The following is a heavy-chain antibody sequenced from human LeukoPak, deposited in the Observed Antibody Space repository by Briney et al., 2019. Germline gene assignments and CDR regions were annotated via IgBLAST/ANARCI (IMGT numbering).Heavy chain of an antibody. J-gene: IGHJ4*02. CDR1: GGSISSYY. D-gene: IGHD3-22*01. Sequence: PSETLSLTSTVPGGSISSYYWSWIRQPAGKGLEWIGRIYTSGSTNYNPSLKSRVTMSVDTSKNQFSLKLSSVTAADTAVYYCARGGYYYDSSGYFDYWGQGTLVTVSS. CDR2: IYTSGST. V-gene: IGHV4-4*07. CDR3: ARGGYYYDSSGYFDY.